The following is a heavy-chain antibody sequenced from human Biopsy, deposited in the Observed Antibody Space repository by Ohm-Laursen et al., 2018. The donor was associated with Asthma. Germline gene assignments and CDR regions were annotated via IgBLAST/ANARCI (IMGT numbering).Heavy chain of an antibody. CDR3: ARDPSYFDPSVEGWHL. J-gene: IGHJ3*01. CDR2: IIPISLTP. CDR1: RDIFSSYG. V-gene: IGHV1-69*13. D-gene: IGHD3-22*01. Sequence: SVKVSCKGSRDIFSSYGFSWARQAPGQGLEWMGGIIPISLTPSYARRFRGRVTISADEYTRTAYMEPSSLRSEDTAVYYCARDPSYFDPSVEGWHLWGQGTMVTVSS.